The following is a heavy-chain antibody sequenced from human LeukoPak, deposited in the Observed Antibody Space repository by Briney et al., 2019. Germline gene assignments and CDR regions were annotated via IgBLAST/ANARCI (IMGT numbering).Heavy chain of an antibody. J-gene: IGHJ4*02. D-gene: IGHD2/OR15-2a*01. Sequence: GASVKVSCKASGYTFTSYYMHWVRQAPGQGLEWMGIINPSGGSTSYAQEFQGRVTMTRDTSTSTVYMELSSLRSEDTAVYYCARAYPSFHYFDYWGQGTLVTVSS. CDR1: GYTFTSYY. CDR3: ARAYPSFHYFDY. V-gene: IGHV1-46*01. CDR2: INPSGGST.